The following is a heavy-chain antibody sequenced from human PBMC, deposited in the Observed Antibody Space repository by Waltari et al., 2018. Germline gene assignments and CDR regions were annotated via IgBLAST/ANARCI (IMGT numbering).Heavy chain of an antibody. Sequence: QVQLQESGPGLVKPSETLSLTGTVSGGSISSYYWSWIRQPPGKGLEWIGYISYRVSTNSNPPLKSRVPTSVETAKNQFSLKLSSVTAADTAVYYCARGEGDSSSWYYYGMDVWGQGTTVTVSS. CDR3: ARGEGDSSSWYYYGMDV. CDR1: GGSISSYY. V-gene: IGHV4-59*01. J-gene: IGHJ6*02. CDR2: ISYRVST. D-gene: IGHD6-13*01.